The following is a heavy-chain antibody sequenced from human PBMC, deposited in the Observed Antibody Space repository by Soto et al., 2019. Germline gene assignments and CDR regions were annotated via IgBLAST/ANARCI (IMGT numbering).Heavy chain of an antibody. Sequence: SETLSLTCAVYGGSFSGYYWSWIRQPPGKGLEWIGEINHSGTTNYNPSLKSRVTISLDTSRNQFSLKLSSVTAADTAVYYCARAKVVVTTFYYYYDLDVWGQGTTVTVSS. CDR3: ARAKVVVTTFYYYYDLDV. V-gene: IGHV4-34*01. J-gene: IGHJ6*02. CDR1: GGSFSGYY. D-gene: IGHD2-21*02. CDR2: INHSGTT.